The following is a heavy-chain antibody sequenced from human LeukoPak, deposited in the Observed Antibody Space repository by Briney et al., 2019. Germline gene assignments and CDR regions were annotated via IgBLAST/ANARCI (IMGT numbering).Heavy chain of an antibody. CDR1: GFTFSSYA. Sequence: GGSLRLSCAASGFTFSSYAMHWVRQAPGKGLEWVAVISYDGGNKYYADPVKGRFTISRDNSKNTLYLQMNSLRAEDTAVYYCARSYYEYYYDSSGYYRPYFDYWGQGTLVTVSS. D-gene: IGHD3-22*01. CDR3: ARSYYEYYYDSSGYYRPYFDY. CDR2: ISYDGGNK. J-gene: IGHJ4*02. V-gene: IGHV3-30*04.